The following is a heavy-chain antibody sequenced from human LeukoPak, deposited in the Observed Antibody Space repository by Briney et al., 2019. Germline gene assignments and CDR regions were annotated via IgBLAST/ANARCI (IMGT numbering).Heavy chain of an antibody. Sequence: GGSLRLSCAASGFTFSYNWMSWVRQAPGKGLEWVANIKKDGSHSNYVDSVKGRFTISRDNDKNSLYLQMNSLRAEDTAVYYCARDRGWTTFDFWGQGTLVTVSS. V-gene: IGHV3-7*01. CDR1: GFTFSYNW. CDR3: ARDRGWTTFDF. CDR2: IKKDGSHS. D-gene: IGHD6-19*01. J-gene: IGHJ4*02.